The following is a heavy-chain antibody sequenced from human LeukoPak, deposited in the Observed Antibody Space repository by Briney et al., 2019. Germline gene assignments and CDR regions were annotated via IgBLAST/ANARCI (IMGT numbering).Heavy chain of an antibody. D-gene: IGHD3-22*01. J-gene: IGHJ3*02. V-gene: IGHV1-2*02. Sequence: ASVKVSYKASGYTFTGYYMHWVRQAPGQGLEWMGWINPNSGGTNYAQKFQGRVTMTRDTSISTAYMELSRLRSDDTAVYYCARGAYYYDTEDAFDIWGQGTMVTVSS. CDR2: INPNSGGT. CDR3: ARGAYYYDTEDAFDI. CDR1: GYTFTGYY.